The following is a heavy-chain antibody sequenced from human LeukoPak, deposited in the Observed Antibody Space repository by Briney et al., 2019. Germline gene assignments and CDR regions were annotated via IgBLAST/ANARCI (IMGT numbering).Heavy chain of an antibody. J-gene: IGHJ6*03. Sequence: SVKVSCKASGGTFSSYAISWVRQAPGQGLEWMGGIIPIFGTANYAQKFQGRVTITADKSTSTAYMELSSLRSEDTAVYYCARGGGRAIFGVVIPFYYYYYYMDVWGKGTTVTVSS. D-gene: IGHD3-3*01. CDR2: IIPIFGTA. CDR3: ARGGGRAIFGVVIPFYYYYYYMDV. V-gene: IGHV1-69*06. CDR1: GGTFSSYA.